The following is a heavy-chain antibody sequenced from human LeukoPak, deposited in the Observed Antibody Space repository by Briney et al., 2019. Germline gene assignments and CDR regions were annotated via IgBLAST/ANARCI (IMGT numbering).Heavy chain of an antibody. J-gene: IGHJ4*02. CDR3: ARGGITMVRGVGFDY. CDR1: GFTLSSYE. CDR2: IYSGGST. V-gene: IGHV3-66*01. D-gene: IGHD3-10*01. Sequence: GGSLRLSCTVSGFTLSSYEMSWIRQAPGKGLEWVSVIYSGGSTYYADSVKGRFTISRDNSKNTLYLQMNSLRAEDTAVYYCARGGITMVRGVGFDYWGQGTLVTVSS.